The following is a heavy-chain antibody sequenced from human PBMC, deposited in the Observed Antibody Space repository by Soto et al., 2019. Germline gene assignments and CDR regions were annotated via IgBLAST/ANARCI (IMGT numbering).Heavy chain of an antibody. D-gene: IGHD6-6*01. Sequence: EVQLVESGGGLVQPGRSLRLSCAASGFTFDDYAMHWVRQAPGKGLEWVSGISWNSGSIGYADSVEGRFTISRDNAKNSLYLQMNSLRAEDTALYYCAKSNTPGLSSSAVNFDYWGQGTLVTVSS. J-gene: IGHJ4*02. CDR3: AKSNTPGLSSSAVNFDY. V-gene: IGHV3-9*01. CDR2: ISWNSGSI. CDR1: GFTFDDYA.